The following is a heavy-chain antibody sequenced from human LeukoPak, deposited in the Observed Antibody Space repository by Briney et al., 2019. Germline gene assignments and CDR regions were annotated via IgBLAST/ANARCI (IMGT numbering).Heavy chain of an antibody. CDR3: ARGLYSGTYLDY. Sequence: PGGSLRLSSAASGFTFSRYWMHWVRQAPGKGLVWVSRVHSDGSTTTYADSVEGRFTISRDNAKNTLYLQMNSLRAEDTAVYYCARGLYSGTYLDYWGQGTLVTVSS. V-gene: IGHV3-74*03. CDR2: VHSDGSTT. D-gene: IGHD1-26*01. J-gene: IGHJ4*02. CDR1: GFTFSRYW.